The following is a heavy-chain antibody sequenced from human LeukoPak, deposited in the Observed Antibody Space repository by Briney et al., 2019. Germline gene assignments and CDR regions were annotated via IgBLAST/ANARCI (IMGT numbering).Heavy chain of an antibody. CDR3: ASYYESSR. CDR2: IYHSGST. CDR1: GYSISSDYY. V-gene: IGHV4-38-2*02. Sequence: PSETLSLTCTVSGYSISSDYYWGWIRQPPGKGLEWIGSIYHSGSTYYNPSLKSRVTISVDTSQNQFSLKLSSVTAADTAVYYCASYYESSRWGQGTLVTVSS. J-gene: IGHJ4*02. D-gene: IGHD3-16*01.